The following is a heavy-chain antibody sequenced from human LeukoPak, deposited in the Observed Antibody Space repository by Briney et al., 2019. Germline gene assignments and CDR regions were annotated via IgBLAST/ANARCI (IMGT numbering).Heavy chain of an antibody. Sequence: PSETLSLTCTVSGGSISSYYWSWIRQPPGKGLEWIGYIYYSGRTSYNPTLKSRVTISVDTSKNQFSLKLSSVTAADTAVYYCARQNGYLNWFDPWGQGTLVTVSS. D-gene: IGHD5-18*01. CDR2: IYYSGRT. CDR3: ARQNGYLNWFDP. J-gene: IGHJ5*02. V-gene: IGHV4-59*01. CDR1: GGSISSYY.